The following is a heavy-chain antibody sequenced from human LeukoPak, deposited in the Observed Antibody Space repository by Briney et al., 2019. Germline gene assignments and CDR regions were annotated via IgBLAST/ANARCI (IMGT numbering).Heavy chain of an antibody. Sequence: PGGSLRLSCAASGFIFSSYSMNWVRQAPGKGLEWVSSISSSSSYIYYADSVKGRFTISRDNAKNSLYLQMNSLRAEDTAVYYCARDRAMEVGAYYFDYWGQGTLVTVSS. CDR1: GFIFSSYS. D-gene: IGHD1-26*01. J-gene: IGHJ4*02. V-gene: IGHV3-21*01. CDR3: ARDRAMEVGAYYFDY. CDR2: ISSSSSYI.